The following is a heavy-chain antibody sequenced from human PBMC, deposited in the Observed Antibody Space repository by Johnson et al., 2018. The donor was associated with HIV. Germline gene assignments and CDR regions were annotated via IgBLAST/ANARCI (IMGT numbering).Heavy chain of an antibody. J-gene: IGHJ3*02. V-gene: IGHV3-11*04. CDR3: ARAPEVRGIDAFDI. CDR1: GFTFSDYY. Sequence: QVQLVESGGGLVKPGGSLRLSCAASGFTFSDYYMSWIRQAPGKGLEWVSYITSSGNTVYYADSVKGRFTISRDNAKNSLYLQMNILTAEDTAVYYCARAPEVRGIDAFDIWGQGTMVTVS. D-gene: IGHD3-10*01. CDR2: ITSSGNTV.